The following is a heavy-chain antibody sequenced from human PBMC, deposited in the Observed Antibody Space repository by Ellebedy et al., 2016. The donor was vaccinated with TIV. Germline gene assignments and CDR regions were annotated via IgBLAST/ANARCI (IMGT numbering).Heavy chain of an antibody. CDR3: ASGPNGDYHFLDY. J-gene: IGHJ4*02. D-gene: IGHD4-17*01. V-gene: IGHV3-66*01. Sequence: PGGSLRLSCAASGFFVSSNYLNWVRPAPGKGLEWFYIFYGGCGTYYADSVEGRFTISRDNSKNTLYLKMNSLRVEDTAVYYWASGPNGDYHFLDYWGQGTLVTVSS. CDR1: GFFVSSNY. CDR2: FYGGCGT.